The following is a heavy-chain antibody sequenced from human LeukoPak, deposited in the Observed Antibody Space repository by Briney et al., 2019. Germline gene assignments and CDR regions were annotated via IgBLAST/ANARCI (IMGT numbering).Heavy chain of an antibody. CDR3: ARGSWRFDNGDSGFDP. V-gene: IGHV3-23*01. Sequence: PGGSLRLSCAASGFTFSSYAMSWVRQAPGKGLEWVSAISGSGGSTYYADSVKGRFTISRDNSKNTLYLQMNSLRTEDTAVYYCARGSWRFDNGDSGFDPWGQGTLVTVSS. CDR2: ISGSGGST. D-gene: IGHD4-17*01. CDR1: GFTFSSYA. J-gene: IGHJ5*02.